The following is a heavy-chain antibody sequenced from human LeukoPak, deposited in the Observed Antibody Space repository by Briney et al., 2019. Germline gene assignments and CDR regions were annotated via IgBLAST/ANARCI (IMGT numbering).Heavy chain of an antibody. CDR3: ARGPRYYYDSSGYWDY. J-gene: IGHJ4*02. CDR1: GGSFSGYY. V-gene: IGHV4-34*01. D-gene: IGHD3-22*01. Sequence: ETLSLTCAVYGGSFSGYYWSWIRQPPGKGLEWIGEINHSGSTNYNPSLKSRVIISVDTSKNQFSLKLSSVTAADTAVYYCARGPRYYYDSSGYWDYWGQGTLVTVSS. CDR2: INHSGST.